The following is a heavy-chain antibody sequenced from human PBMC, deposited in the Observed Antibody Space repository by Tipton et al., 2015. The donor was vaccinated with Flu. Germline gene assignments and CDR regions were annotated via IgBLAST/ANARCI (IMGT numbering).Heavy chain of an antibody. CDR3: ARAEAGLSPLDY. D-gene: IGHD6-19*01. CDR2: IWHDGSNK. V-gene: IGHV3-33*01. J-gene: IGHJ4*02. CDR1: GFTFSSYG. Sequence: SLRLSCAASGFTFSSYGMHWVRQAPGKGLEWVAVIWHDGSNKYYADSVKGRFTISRDNSKNTLYLQMNSLRAEDTAVYYCARAEAGLSPLDYWGQGTLVTVSS.